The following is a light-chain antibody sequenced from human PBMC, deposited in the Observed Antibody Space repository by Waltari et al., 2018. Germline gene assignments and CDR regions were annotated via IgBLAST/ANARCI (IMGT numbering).Light chain of an antibody. J-gene: IGKJ1*01. V-gene: IGKV4-1*01. CDR2: WAS. CDR3: QQHYISRT. CDR1: QSVLYNSNNKNY. Sequence: DIVMTHLPNSLAVSLGEVATINCNSNQSVLYNSNNKNYLDWYQQKPGQPPKLLIYWASTRESGVPDRFSGSGSGTDFTLSISSLQAEDVAVYYCQQHYISRTFGQGTRVEIK.